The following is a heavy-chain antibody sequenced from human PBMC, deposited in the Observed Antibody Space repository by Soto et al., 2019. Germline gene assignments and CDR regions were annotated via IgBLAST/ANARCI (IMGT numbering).Heavy chain of an antibody. V-gene: IGHV1-2*02. CDR1: GYTFTVYY. CDR3: ARTAVAAKGGWFDP. Sequence: ASVKVSCKASGYTFTVYYMHCVLQSPGQGLEWMGWINPNSGGTNYAQKFQGRVTMTRDTSISTAYMELSRLRSDDTAVYYCARTAVAAKGGWFDPWGQGTLVTVSS. J-gene: IGHJ5*02. CDR2: INPNSGGT. D-gene: IGHD6-19*01.